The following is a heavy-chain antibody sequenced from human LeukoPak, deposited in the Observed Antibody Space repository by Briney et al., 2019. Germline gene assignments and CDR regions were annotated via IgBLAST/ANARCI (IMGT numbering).Heavy chain of an antibody. Sequence: GGSLRLSCEASGLSFSNYFISWIRQAPGKGLEWVGYITNSGRSTSYADAVKGRFTISRDNAKKSVYLEMTDLRVEDNAVYYCAREASGNYYVFDSWGQGTLVTVSS. D-gene: IGHD1-26*01. CDR1: GLSFSNYF. CDR3: AREASGNYYVFDS. J-gene: IGHJ5*01. CDR2: ITNSGRST. V-gene: IGHV3-11*04.